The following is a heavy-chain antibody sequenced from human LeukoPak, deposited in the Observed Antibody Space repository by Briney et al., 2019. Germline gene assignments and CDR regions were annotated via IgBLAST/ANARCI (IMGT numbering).Heavy chain of an antibody. CDR1: GGSINSYY. Sequence: SETLSLTCTVSGGSINSYYWSWIRQPPGKGLEWIGYIYYSGSTNYNPSLKSRVTISVDTSKNQFSLRLSSVTAADTAVYYCARDGFEQGYYYYMDVWGKGTTVTISS. CDR2: IYYSGST. J-gene: IGHJ6*03. CDR3: ARDGFEQGYYYYMDV. V-gene: IGHV4-59*01. D-gene: IGHD3-9*01.